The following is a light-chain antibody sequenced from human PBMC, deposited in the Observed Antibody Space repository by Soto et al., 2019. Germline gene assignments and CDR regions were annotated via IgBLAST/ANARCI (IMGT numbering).Light chain of an antibody. V-gene: IGKV3-20*01. CDR2: GAS. CDR1: QSLSSNY. J-gene: IGKJ1*01. CDR3: HQCDSSPWT. Sequence: EIVLTQSPGTLSLSPGERATLSCRASQSLSSNYLAWYQQKPGHAPRLLIYGASSRATGIPDRFSGSGSGTDFTLTISRLEPEDFAVFYCHQCDSSPWTFGQGTNV.